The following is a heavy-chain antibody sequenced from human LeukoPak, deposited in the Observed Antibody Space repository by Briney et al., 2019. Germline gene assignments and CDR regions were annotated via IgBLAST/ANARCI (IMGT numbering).Heavy chain of an antibody. CDR2: IYYSGST. CDR3: ARHLVPAAAKDKDRGAFDI. CDR1: GGSISSSSYY. V-gene: IGHV4-39*01. Sequence: SETLSLTCTVSGGSISSSSYYWGWIRQPPGKGLEWIGSIYYSGSTYYNPSLKSRVTISVDTSKNQFSLKLSSVTAADTAVYYCARHLVPAAAKDKDRGAFDIWGQGTMVTVSS. D-gene: IGHD2-2*01. J-gene: IGHJ3*02.